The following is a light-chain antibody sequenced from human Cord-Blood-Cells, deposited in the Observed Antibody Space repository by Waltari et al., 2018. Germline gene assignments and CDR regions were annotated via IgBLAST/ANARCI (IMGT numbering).Light chain of an antibody. CDR2: GKN. J-gene: IGLJ2*01. CDR1: ILRTYS. V-gene: IGLV3-19*01. CDR3: NSRDSSGNHLV. Sequence: SSELTQDPAVSVALGQTVRITCQGDILRTYSAGLYPQKPGQAPVLVIYGKNNRPSGIPDRFSGSSSGNTASLTITGAQAEDEADYYCNSRDSSGNHLVFGGGTKLTVL.